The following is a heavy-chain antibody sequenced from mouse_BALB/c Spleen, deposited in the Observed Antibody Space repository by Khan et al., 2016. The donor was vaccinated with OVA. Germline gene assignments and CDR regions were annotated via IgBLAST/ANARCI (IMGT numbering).Heavy chain of an antibody. J-gene: IGHJ2*01. Sequence: EVQLVESGGGLVKPGESLKLSCAASGLTFSRYSMSWVRQTPEKRLEWVASISSGGSYTYYPDNVKGRFTLSRDNANNTLYLHMSRLRSEDTAIYYCARHEDYYGSRPYFDYWGQGTTLTVSS. CDR1: GLTFSRYS. V-gene: IGHV5-9-3*01. D-gene: IGHD1-1*01. CDR2: ISSGGSYT. CDR3: ARHEDYYGSRPYFDY.